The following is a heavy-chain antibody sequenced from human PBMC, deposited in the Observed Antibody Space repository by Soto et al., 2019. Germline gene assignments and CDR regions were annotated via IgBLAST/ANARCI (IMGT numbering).Heavy chain of an antibody. CDR2: IYYSGST. J-gene: IGHJ5*02. CDR3: ARARNHYYGSGSYLFDP. V-gene: IGHV4-59*01. Sequence: SETLSLTCTVSGGSISSYYWSWIRQPPGKGLEWIGYIYYSGSTNYNPSLKSRVTISVDTSKNQFSLKLSSVTAADTAVYYCARARNHYYGSGSYLFDPWGQGTLVTVSS. CDR1: GGSISSYY. D-gene: IGHD3-10*01.